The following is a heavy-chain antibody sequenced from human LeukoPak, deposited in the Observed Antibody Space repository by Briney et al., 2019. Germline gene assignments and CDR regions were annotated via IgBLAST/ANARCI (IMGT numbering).Heavy chain of an antibody. CDR1: GGSVSSGRYY. CDR2: IYYSGST. J-gene: IGHJ4*02. D-gene: IGHD3-10*01. V-gene: IGHV4-61*01. Sequence: PSETLSLTCTVSGGSVSSGRYYWSWIRQPPGKGLEWIGYIYYSGSTNYNPSLKSRVTISVDTSKNQFSLKLSSVTAADTAVYYCARERYGSGSYDYWGQGTLVTVSS. CDR3: ARERYGSGSYDY.